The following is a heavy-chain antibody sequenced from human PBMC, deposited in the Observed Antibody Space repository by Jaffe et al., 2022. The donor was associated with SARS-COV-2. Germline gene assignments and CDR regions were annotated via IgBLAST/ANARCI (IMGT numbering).Heavy chain of an antibody. CDR1: GFTFSSYW. V-gene: IGHV3-74*01. D-gene: IGHD6-13*01. Sequence: EVQLVESGGGLVQPGGSLRLSCAASGFTFSSYWMHWVRQAPGKGLVWVSRINSDGSSTSYADSVKGRFTISRDNAKNTLYLQMNSLRAEDTAVYYCARGRYSSSWFHRYYYGMDVWGQGTTVTVSS. J-gene: IGHJ6*02. CDR3: ARGRYSSSWFHRYYYGMDV. CDR2: INSDGSST.